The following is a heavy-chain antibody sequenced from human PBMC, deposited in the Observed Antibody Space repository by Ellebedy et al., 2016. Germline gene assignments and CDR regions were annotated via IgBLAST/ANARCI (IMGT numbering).Heavy chain of an antibody. D-gene: IGHD3-10*01. J-gene: IGHJ4*02. V-gene: IGHV3-30*01. Sequence: DSVKGRFTISRDNSKNTLYLQMNSLRAEDTAVYYCARAFYYGSGNYYKRALPGLEIDYWGQGTLVTVSS. CDR3: ARAFYYGSGNYYKRALPGLEIDY.